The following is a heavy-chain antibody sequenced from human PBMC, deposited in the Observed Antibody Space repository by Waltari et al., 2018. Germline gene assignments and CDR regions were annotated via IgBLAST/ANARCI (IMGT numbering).Heavy chain of an antibody. V-gene: IGHV3-30-3*01. Sequence: QVQLVESGGGVVQPGRSLRLSCAASGFTFSSYAIPWVRQAPGKGLEWVAVISYDGSNKYYADSVKGRFTISRDNSKNTLYLQMNSLRAEDTAVYYCARAGDSGWYYFDYWGQGTLVTVSS. CDR1: GFTFSSYA. CDR2: ISYDGSNK. J-gene: IGHJ4*02. CDR3: ARAGDSGWYYFDY. D-gene: IGHD6-19*01.